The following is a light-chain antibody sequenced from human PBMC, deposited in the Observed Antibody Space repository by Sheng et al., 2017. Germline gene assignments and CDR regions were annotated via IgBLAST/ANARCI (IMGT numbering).Light chain of an antibody. Sequence: DMQMTQSPSTLSASVGDRVTITCRASQSISTWLAWYQQKPGEAPKVLIYKASILQSGVPSRFSGSGSGTEFTLTISSLQPEDFATYYCQQYNSYPITFGQGTRLEIK. V-gene: IGKV1-5*03. J-gene: IGKJ5*01. CDR1: QSISTW. CDR3: QQYNSYPIT. CDR2: KAS.